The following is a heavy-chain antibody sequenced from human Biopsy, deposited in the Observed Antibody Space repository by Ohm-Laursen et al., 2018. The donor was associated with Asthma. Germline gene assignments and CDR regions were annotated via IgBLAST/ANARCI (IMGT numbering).Heavy chain of an antibody. J-gene: IGHJ4*02. D-gene: IGHD3-10*01. Sequence: SLRLSCAAPGFSFSSYSINWVRQAPGKGLEWLSYITSGSSTIYYADSVKGRFTVSRDNAQNSLYLQMNSLKADDTAVYYCARDPGGSAYYFDYWGQGTLVTVSS. CDR1: GFSFSSYS. CDR3: ARDPGGSAYYFDY. V-gene: IGHV3-48*01. CDR2: ITSGSSTI.